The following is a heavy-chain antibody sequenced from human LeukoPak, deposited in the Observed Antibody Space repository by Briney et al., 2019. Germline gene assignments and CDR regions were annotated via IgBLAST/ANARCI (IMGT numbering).Heavy chain of an antibody. V-gene: IGHV3-23*01. Sequence: GGSLRLSCAASGFTLSSYAMSWVRQAPGKGREWVSAISGGGDSTYYADSVKGRFTISRDNSKNTLYLQMNRLRTEDTAVYYCAKDGDVWLGEGWDYYYYYGMDVWGKGATVTVSS. CDR1: GFTLSSYA. J-gene: IGHJ6*04. CDR2: ISGGGDST. CDR3: AKDGDVWLGEGWDYYYYYGMDV. D-gene: IGHD3-10*01.